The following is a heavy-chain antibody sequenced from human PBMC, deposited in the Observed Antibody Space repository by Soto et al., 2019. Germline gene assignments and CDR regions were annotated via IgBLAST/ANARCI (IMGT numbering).Heavy chain of an antibody. CDR3: VRDLAHGYTGNV. CDR2: IYDSGVT. Sequence: QVQLQESGPGLVKPSQTLSLACSVSGAIVTSGENYWSWVRQPPGKGLEWLGYIYDSGVTSYTPALKSRVTLSLDRPNNQGSLKFRSVTAADTAVYFCVRDLAHGYTGNVLGHGKLVTVSS. D-gene: IGHD5-18*01. CDR1: GAIVTSGENY. J-gene: IGHJ3*01. V-gene: IGHV4-30-4*08.